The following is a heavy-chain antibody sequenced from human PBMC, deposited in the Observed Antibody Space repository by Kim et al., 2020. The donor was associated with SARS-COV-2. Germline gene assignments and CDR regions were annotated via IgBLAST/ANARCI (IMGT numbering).Heavy chain of an antibody. CDR2: FDPEDGET. Sequence: ASVKVSCKVSGYTLTELSMHWVRQAPGKGLDWMGGFDPEDGETIYAQKFQGRVTMTEDTSTDTAYMELSSLRSEDTAVYYCATSPGIAVAGWFDPWGQGTLVTVSS. D-gene: IGHD6-19*01. CDR3: ATSPGIAVAGWFDP. V-gene: IGHV1-24*01. CDR1: GYTLTELS. J-gene: IGHJ5*02.